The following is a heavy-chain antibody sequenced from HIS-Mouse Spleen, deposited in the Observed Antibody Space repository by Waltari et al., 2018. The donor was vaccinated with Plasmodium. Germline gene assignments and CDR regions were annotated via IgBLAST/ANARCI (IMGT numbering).Heavy chain of an antibody. CDR3: ARVLGYKAAAGTFVEYFQH. J-gene: IGHJ1*01. Sequence: QVQLVQSGAEVKKPGASVKVSCKASGYTFTGYYMHWVRQAPGQGLEWMGWINPNSGGTNQRKKVQGRVTMTRDTSISTAYMELSRLRSDDTAVYYCARVLGYKAAAGTFVEYFQHWGQGTLVTVSS. CDR1: GYTFTGYY. D-gene: IGHD6-13*01. V-gene: IGHV1-2*02. CDR2: INPNSGGT.